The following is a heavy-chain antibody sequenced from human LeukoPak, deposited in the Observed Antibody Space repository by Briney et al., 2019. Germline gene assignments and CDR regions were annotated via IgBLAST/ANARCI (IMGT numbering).Heavy chain of an antibody. D-gene: IGHD6-13*01. CDR1: GFTFSSHS. J-gene: IGHJ3*02. CDR2: ITSDSITR. V-gene: IGHV3-48*01. CDR3: ATGSRYSSSWYPRGDAFDI. Sequence: GGSLRLSCAASGFTFSSHSMHWVRQAPGQGLEWVSYITSDSITRFYADSVKGRFTASRDNAEKSMYLQMNSLRAEDTAVYYCATGSRYSSSWYPRGDAFDIWGQGTMVTVSS.